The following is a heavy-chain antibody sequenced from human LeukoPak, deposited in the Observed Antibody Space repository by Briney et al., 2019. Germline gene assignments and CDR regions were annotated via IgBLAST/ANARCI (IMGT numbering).Heavy chain of an antibody. D-gene: IGHD3-22*01. CDR2: ITDSGNT. J-gene: IGHJ4*02. V-gene: IGHV3-21*06. CDR1: GFTFSNYG. Sequence: GGSLRLSCAASGFTFSNYGMSWVRQAQGKGLEWVSAITDSGNTFYADSVKGRFTISRDNAKNSVFLQMNNLRAEDTAIYYCARRGYHDSSGYDYWGQGTLVTVSS. CDR3: ARRGYHDSSGYDY.